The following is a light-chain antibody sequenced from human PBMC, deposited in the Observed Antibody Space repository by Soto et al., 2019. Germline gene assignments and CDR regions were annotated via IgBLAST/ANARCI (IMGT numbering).Light chain of an antibody. CDR3: QQYNNWPPWT. V-gene: IGKV3-15*01. CDR2: AAS. J-gene: IGKJ1*01. CDR1: QSVGNN. Sequence: EIVMTQSPATLSVSAGESATLSCWASQSVGNNLAWYQQKPGQAPRLLIYAASTRATGVPARFSGSGPGTEFTLSITGLQSEDFAVYYCQQYNNWPPWTFGQGTKVDIK.